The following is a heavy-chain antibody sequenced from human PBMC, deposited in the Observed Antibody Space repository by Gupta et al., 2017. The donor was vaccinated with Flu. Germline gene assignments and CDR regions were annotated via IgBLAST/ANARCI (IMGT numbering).Heavy chain of an antibody. V-gene: IGHV4-4*07. Sequence: QVQLQESGPGLVRPSETLSLTCSVSGDSISAYHWSWVRQSAGKGLEWIGRLYTSGSVTYNPSLNIRVSISVDTSKNQFSLQLTSVTAADTAVYYCARDYVGVVSPFEDYYYAMDVWGPGTTVTVSS. CDR1: GDSISAYH. J-gene: IGHJ6*02. D-gene: IGHD3-3*01. CDR2: LYTSGSV. CDR3: ARDYVGVVSPFEDYYYAMDV.